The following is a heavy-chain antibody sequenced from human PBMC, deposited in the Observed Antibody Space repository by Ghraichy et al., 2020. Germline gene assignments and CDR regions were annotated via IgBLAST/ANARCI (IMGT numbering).Heavy chain of an antibody. J-gene: IGHJ5*02. V-gene: IGHV6-1*01. CDR2: TYYRSKWYN. D-gene: IGHD3-22*01. Sequence: SQTLSLTCAISGDSVSSNSAAWNWIRQSPSRGLEWLGRTYYRSKWYNDYAVSVKSRITINPDTSKNQFSLQLNSVTPEDTAVYYCAREGQYYYDSSGSSGIWFDPWGQGTLVTVSS. CDR1: GDSVSSNSAA. CDR3: AREGQYYYDSSGSSGIWFDP.